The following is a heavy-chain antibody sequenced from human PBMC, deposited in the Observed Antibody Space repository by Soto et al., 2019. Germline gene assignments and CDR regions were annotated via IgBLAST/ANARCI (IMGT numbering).Heavy chain of an antibody. V-gene: IGHV1-46*01. J-gene: IGHJ6*02. Sequence: GASVKVSCKASGYTFTSYYMHWVRQAPGQGLEWMGIINPSGGSTSYAQKFQGRVTMTRDTSTSTVYMELSSLRSEDTAVYYCARVRFLEWLLYPTMDVWGQGTTVTVSS. D-gene: IGHD3-3*01. CDR2: INPSGGST. CDR3: ARVRFLEWLLYPTMDV. CDR1: GYTFTSYY.